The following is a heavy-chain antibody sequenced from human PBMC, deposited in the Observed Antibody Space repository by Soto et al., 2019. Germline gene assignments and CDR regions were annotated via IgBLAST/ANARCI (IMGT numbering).Heavy chain of an antibody. Sequence: QVQLQESGPGLVKPSETLFVTCTVSGGSTDSLYWSWVRQPPGKGLEWIGYVSYSGSTTYNPSLKSRVIVSIDTSKNQFSLKLTSVTAADTAVYYCARQGYYDLLSGYYLLDYWGQGILVTVSS. CDR1: GGSTDSLY. V-gene: IGHV4-59*08. CDR3: ARQGYYDLLSGYYLLDY. J-gene: IGHJ4*02. CDR2: VSYSGST. D-gene: IGHD3-3*01.